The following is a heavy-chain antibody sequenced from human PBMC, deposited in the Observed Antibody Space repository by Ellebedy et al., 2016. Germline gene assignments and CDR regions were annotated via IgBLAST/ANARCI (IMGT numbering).Heavy chain of an antibody. CDR3: AKMVSRYYESSGYYPDY. Sequence: GESLKISXAASGFTFSWYWMTWVRQAPGKGLEWVSIITGGATATYNADSVKGRFIISRDNSKNTVYLQMNSLRVEDTAVYYCAKMVSRYYESSGYYPDYWGQGSLVTVSS. CDR1: GFTFSWYW. CDR2: ITGGATAT. V-gene: IGHV3-23*01. D-gene: IGHD3-22*01. J-gene: IGHJ4*02.